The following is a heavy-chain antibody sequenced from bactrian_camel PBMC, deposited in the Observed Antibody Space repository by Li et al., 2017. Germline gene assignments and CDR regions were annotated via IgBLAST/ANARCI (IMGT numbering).Heavy chain of an antibody. CDR1: GFAFDYYD. CDR3: SQSPNYGLAC. J-gene: IGHJ4*01. D-gene: IGHD5*01. Sequence: DVQLVESGGGLVQPGGSLRLSCATSGFAFDYYDMTWVRQAPGKGLECVALSNSGGGSTYLGSVKGRFTIEPGDAQNTLHLQMDSLKPDGTSVYYCSQSPNYGLACRGQGTQVTVS. V-gene: IGHV3S36*01. CDR2: SNSGGGST.